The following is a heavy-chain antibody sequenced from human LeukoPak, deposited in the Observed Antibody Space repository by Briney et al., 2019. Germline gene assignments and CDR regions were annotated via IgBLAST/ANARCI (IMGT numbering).Heavy chain of an antibody. Sequence: GGSLRLSCAASGFTFSNYWMTWVRQAPGKGLEWVANIKKDGSEKNYVDSVKGRFTISRDNSKNTLYLQMNSLRAEDTAVYYCAKEGRKIHNFDYWGQGTLVTVSS. J-gene: IGHJ4*02. CDR2: IKKDGSEK. D-gene: IGHD5-18*01. V-gene: IGHV3-7*03. CDR1: GFTFSNYW. CDR3: AKEGRKIHNFDY.